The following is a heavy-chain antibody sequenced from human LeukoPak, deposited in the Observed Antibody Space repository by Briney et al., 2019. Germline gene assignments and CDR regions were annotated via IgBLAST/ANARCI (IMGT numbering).Heavy chain of an antibody. CDR3: ANDTITIDYYYGMDV. J-gene: IGHJ6*02. CDR1: GFTFSSYA. V-gene: IGHV3-23*01. Sequence: PGGSLRLSCAASGFTFSSYAMSWVRQAPGKGLEWVSAISGSGGSTYYADSVKGRFTISRDNSKNALYLQMNSLRAEDTAVYYCANDTITIDYYYGMDVWGQGTTVTVSS. D-gene: IGHD3-9*01. CDR2: ISGSGGST.